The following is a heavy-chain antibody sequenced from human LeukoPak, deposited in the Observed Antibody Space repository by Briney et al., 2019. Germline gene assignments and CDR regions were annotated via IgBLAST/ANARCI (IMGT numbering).Heavy chain of an antibody. D-gene: IGHD1-26*01. V-gene: IGHV1-2*02. Sequence: ASVKVSCKASGYTFTSYGISWVRQAPGQGLEWMGWINPNSGVTNYAQKFQGRVTMTRDTSISTAYMELSRLRSDDTAVYYCARDAGASPYYFDYWGQGTLVTVSS. CDR1: GYTFTSYG. CDR3: ARDAGASPYYFDY. J-gene: IGHJ4*02. CDR2: INPNSGVT.